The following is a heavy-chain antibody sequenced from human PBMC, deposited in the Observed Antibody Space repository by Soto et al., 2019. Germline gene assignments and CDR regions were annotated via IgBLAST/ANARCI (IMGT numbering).Heavy chain of an antibody. D-gene: IGHD1-1*01. CDR2: TSKDGINT. J-gene: IGHJ6*02. CDR3: ARGNMDV. CDR1: AFTLSKFA. V-gene: IGHV3-30-3*01. Sequence: QVQLVESGGGVVQPGRSLRLSCAASAFTLSKFAMHWVRQAPGKGLEWVAVTSKDGINTYYADSVKGRFTISRDNSKRTIYLQMNSLRTEDTALYYCARGNMDVWGQGTTVTVSS.